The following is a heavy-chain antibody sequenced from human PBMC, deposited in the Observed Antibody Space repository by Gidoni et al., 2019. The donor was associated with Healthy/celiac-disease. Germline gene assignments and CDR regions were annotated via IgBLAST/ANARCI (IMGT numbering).Heavy chain of an antibody. CDR1: GGTFSSYA. CDR2: IIPIFGTA. J-gene: IGHJ6*03. CDR3: ARDTPTVTGEYYYYMDV. V-gene: IGHV1-69*06. D-gene: IGHD4-4*01. Sequence: QVQLVQSGAEVKKPGSSVKVSCKASGGTFSSYAISWVRQAPGQGLEWMGGIIPIFGTANYAQKFQGRVTITADKSTSTAYMELSSLRSEDTAVYYCARDTPTVTGEYYYYMDVWGKGTTVTVSS.